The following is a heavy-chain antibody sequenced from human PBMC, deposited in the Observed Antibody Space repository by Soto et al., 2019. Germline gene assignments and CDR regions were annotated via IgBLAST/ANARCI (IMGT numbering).Heavy chain of an antibody. CDR3: ARGYSSSLGYYYYYGMDV. J-gene: IGHJ6*02. D-gene: IGHD6-19*01. CDR2: IYYSGST. Sequence: SETLSLTCTVSGGSISSGGYYWSWIRQHPGKGLEWIGYIYYSGSTYYNPSLKSRVTISVDTSKNQFSLKLSSVTAADTAVYYCARGYSSSLGYYYYYGMDVWGQGTTVTVSS. CDR1: GGSISSGGYY. V-gene: IGHV4-31*03.